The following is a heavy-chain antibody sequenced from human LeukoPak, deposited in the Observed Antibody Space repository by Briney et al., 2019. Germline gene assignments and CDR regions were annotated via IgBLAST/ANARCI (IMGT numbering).Heavy chain of an antibody. D-gene: IGHD3-22*01. V-gene: IGHV1-18*01. J-gene: IGHJ4*02. CDR3: ARGVYYDTSGYYSFDY. CDR1: GYTFTNYG. Sequence: ASVKVSCKASGYTFTNYGINCVRQAPGQGLEWLAWISTYTGKADYAQILQGRVTLTTDTSTSTAYMELRSLKSDDTAVYYCARGVYYDTSGYYSFDYWGQGTLVAVSS. CDR2: ISTYTGKA.